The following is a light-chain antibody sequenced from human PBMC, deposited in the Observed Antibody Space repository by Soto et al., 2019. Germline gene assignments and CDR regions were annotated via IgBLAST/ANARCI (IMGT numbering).Light chain of an antibody. CDR1: SSNIGSNY. CDR2: RNN. V-gene: IGLV1-47*01. CDR3: AAWDDSLSGYV. Sequence: QSVLTQPPSASGTPGQRVTISCSGSSSNIGSNYVYWYQQLPGTAPKLLIYRNNQRPSAVPDRFSGSKSGTSASLAISGLPSEDEADYYCAAWDDSLSGYVFGTGTKVTVL. J-gene: IGLJ1*01.